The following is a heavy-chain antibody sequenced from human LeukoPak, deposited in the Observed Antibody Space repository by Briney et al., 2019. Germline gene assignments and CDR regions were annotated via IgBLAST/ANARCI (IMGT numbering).Heavy chain of an antibody. V-gene: IGHV1-69*04. CDR1: GGTFSSYA. CDR2: IIPILGIA. CDR3: ARSYYDSSGLDY. D-gene: IGHD3-22*01. J-gene: IGHJ4*02. Sequence: SVKVSCKASGGTFSSYAISWVRQAPGQGLEWMGRIIPILGIANYAQKFQGRVTITADKSTSTAYMELSSLRSEDTAVYYCARSYYDSSGLDYWGQGNLVTVSS.